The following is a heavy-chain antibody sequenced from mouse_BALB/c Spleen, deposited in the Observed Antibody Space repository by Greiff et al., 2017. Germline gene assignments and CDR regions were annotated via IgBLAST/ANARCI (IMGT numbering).Heavy chain of an antibody. CDR3: ARSHYYYGSSYAMDY. CDR1: GYSITSGYS. Sequence: EVKLMESGPDLVKPSQSLSLTCTVTGYSITSGYSWHWIRQFPGNKLEWMGYIHYSGSTNYNPSLKSRISITRDTSKNQFFLQLNSVTTEDTATYYCARSHYYYGSSYAMDYWGQGTSVTVSS. J-gene: IGHJ4*01. CDR2: IHYSGST. D-gene: IGHD1-1*01. V-gene: IGHV3-1*02.